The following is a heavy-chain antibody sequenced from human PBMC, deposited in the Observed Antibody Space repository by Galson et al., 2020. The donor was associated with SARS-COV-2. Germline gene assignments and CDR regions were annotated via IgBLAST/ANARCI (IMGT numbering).Heavy chain of an antibody. CDR2: IRVIVGST. D-gene: IGHD2-15*01. CDR3: AKRYDASYYYYGVDV. J-gene: IGHJ6*02. CDR1: GFTFSTYA. V-gene: IGHV3-23*01. Sequence: GGSLRLSSAASGFTFSTYAMNCVRQAPGTGLEWVSEIRVIVGSTSYADSVKGRFTISRDNSKNILHLQMNSLRAEDTAVYDCAKRYDASYYYYGVDVWGQGTAVTVSS.